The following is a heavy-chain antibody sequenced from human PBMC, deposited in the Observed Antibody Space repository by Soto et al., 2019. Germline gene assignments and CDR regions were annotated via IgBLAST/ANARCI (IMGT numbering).Heavy chain of an antibody. CDR1: GFTFSSYA. D-gene: IGHD3-10*01. CDR3: ARDAPGDGSGRRAFDI. V-gene: IGHV3-23*01. Sequence: PGGSLRLSCAASGFTFSSYAMSWVRQAPGKGLEWVSAISGSGGSTYYADSVKGRFTISRDNSKNTLYLQMNSLRAEDTAVYYCARDAPGDGSGRRAFDIWGQGTMVTVSS. J-gene: IGHJ3*02. CDR2: ISGSGGST.